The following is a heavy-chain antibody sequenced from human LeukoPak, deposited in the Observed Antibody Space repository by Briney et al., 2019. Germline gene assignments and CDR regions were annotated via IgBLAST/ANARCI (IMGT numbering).Heavy chain of an antibody. CDR2: ISSSSSYI. V-gene: IGHV3-21*01. J-gene: IGHJ6*02. CDR1: GFTFSSYS. Sequence: GGSLRLSCAASGFTFSSYSMNWVRQAPGKGLEWVSSISSSSSYIYYADSVKGRFTISRDNAKNSLYLQMNSLRAEDTAVYYCARDSRGWYEHLYYYYGMDVWGQGTTVTVSS. D-gene: IGHD6-19*01. CDR3: ARDSRGWYEHLYYYYGMDV.